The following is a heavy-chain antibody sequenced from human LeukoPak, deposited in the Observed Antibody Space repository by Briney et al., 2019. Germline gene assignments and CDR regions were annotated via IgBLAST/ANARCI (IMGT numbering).Heavy chain of an antibody. CDR1: GGSISSSNW. D-gene: IGHD5-18*01. Sequence: SETLSLTCAVSGGSISSSNWWSWIRQPPGKGLEWIGSIYYSGSTYYNPSLKSRVTISVDTSKNQFSLKLSSVTAADTAVYYCARSGYKYGADAFDIWGQGTMVTVSS. V-gene: IGHV4-4*02. J-gene: IGHJ3*02. CDR3: ARSGYKYGADAFDI. CDR2: IYYSGST.